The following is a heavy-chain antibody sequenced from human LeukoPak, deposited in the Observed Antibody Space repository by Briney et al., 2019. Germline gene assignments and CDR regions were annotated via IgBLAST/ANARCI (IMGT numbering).Heavy chain of an antibody. CDR3: AREGSAAGLLDY. CDR1: GFTVSSNY. D-gene: IGHD6-13*01. V-gene: IGHV3-66*01. J-gene: IGHJ4*02. CDR2: IYSGGST. Sequence: GGSLRLSCAASGFTVSSNYMSWVRQAPGKGLEWVSVIYSGGSTYYADSVKGRFTISRDNSKNTLYLQMNSLRDEDTAVYYCAREGSAAGLLDYWGQGTLVTVSS.